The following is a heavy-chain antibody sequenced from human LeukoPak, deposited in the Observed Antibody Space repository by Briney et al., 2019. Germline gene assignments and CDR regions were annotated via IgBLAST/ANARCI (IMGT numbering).Heavy chain of an antibody. J-gene: IGHJ4*02. Sequence: ASVKVSCKASGYTFTSYGITRVRQAPGQGLEWMGWIGTYNGNTEYAQKLQGRVTVTTGTSTATAYMELRSLRSDDTAVYYCARVMRRDAYNRPLDYWGQGTLVTVSS. CDR3: ARVMRRDAYNRPLDY. D-gene: IGHD5-24*01. CDR1: GYTFTSYG. CDR2: IGTYNGNT. V-gene: IGHV1-18*01.